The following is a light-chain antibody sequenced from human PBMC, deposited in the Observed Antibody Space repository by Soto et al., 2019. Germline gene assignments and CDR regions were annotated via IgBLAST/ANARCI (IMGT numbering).Light chain of an antibody. V-gene: IGKV1-39*01. Sequence: DLRMTQSPSSLSASVGDSVTITCRASQSIKFYLNWYHQKPGRAPELLIYAASTLQSGVPSRFSSRGSGTEFTLTISGLQHEDFASYYCLQTDTVPLTFGQGTNLEI. CDR3: LQTDTVPLT. J-gene: IGKJ2*01. CDR2: AAS. CDR1: QSIKFY.